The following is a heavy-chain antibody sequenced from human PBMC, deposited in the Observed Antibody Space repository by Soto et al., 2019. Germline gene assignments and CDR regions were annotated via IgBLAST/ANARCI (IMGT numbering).Heavy chain of an antibody. V-gene: IGHV3-23*01. CDR2: ISGSGGST. Sequence: PGGSLRLSCAASGFTFSGYAMSWVRQAPGEGLEWVSSISGSGGSTYYADSVKGRFTISRDNSKNTLYLQMNSLRAEDTAVYYCAKLGYYDILTGYYNWGQGTLVTVSS. D-gene: IGHD3-9*01. J-gene: IGHJ4*02. CDR3: AKLGYYDILTGYYN. CDR1: GFTFSGYA.